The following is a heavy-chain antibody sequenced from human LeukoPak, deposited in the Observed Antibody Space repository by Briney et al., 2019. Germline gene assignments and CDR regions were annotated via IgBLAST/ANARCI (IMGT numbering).Heavy chain of an antibody. CDR3: ARDRGDYGGYYYYGMDV. CDR1: GGSISSYY. V-gene: IGHV4-59*01. Sequence: SETLSLTCTVSGGSISSYYWSWIRQPPGKGLEWIGYIYYSGSTNYNPSLKSRVTISVDTSKNQFSLKLSSVTAADTAVYYCARDRGDYGGYYYYGMDVWGQGTMVTVSS. CDR2: IYYSGST. D-gene: IGHD4-17*01. J-gene: IGHJ6*02.